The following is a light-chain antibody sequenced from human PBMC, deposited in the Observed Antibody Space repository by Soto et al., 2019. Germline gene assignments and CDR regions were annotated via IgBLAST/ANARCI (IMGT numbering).Light chain of an antibody. J-gene: IGLJ1*01. Sequence: QSALTQPASVSGSPGQSITISCTGTSSDVGHYNYVSWYQQYPASAPKLIIYDVSLRPSGVSDRFSGSKSGNTASLTISGLQAEDEADYYCCSYTTTTSRVFGTGTKLTVL. CDR3: CSYTTTTSRV. CDR2: DVS. CDR1: SSDVGHYNY. V-gene: IGLV2-14*03.